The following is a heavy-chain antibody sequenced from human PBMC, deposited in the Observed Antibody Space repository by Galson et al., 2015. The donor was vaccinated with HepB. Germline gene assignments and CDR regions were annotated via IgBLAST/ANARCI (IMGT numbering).Heavy chain of an antibody. Sequence: SLRLSCAASGFTFSSYAMSWVRQAPGKGLEWVSAISGSGGSTYYADSVKGRFTISRDNSKNTLYLQMNSLRAEDTAVYYCAKESYDYCSSTSCYTGVDYWGQGTLVTVSS. CDR2: ISGSGGST. CDR3: AKESYDYCSSTSCYTGVDY. CDR1: GFTFSSYA. V-gene: IGHV3-23*01. D-gene: IGHD2-2*02. J-gene: IGHJ4*02.